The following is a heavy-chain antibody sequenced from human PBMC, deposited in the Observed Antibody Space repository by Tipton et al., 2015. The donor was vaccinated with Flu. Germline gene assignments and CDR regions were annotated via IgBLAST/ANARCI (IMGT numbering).Heavy chain of an antibody. V-gene: IGHV3-30*19. J-gene: IGHJ4*02. D-gene: IGHD3-22*01. CDR3: ARGKFAYSDTSGGTLDY. CDR2: MSYDGNNK. Sequence: SGFSLSTYGLHWVRQAPGKGLEWVASMSYDGNNKYYPDSVKGRFTISRDSSKHTLYLQMNSLRTKDTAVYYCARGKFAYSDTSGGTLDYWGQGTLVTVSS. CDR1: GFSLSTYG.